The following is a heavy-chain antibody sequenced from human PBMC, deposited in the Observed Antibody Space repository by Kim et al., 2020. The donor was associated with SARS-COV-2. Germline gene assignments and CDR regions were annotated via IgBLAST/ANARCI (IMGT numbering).Heavy chain of an antibody. D-gene: IGHD3-10*01. CDR3: ARITMVRGVTRSDY. Sequence: SETLSLTCAVYGGSFSGYYWSWIRQPPGKGLEWIGEINHSGSTNYNPSLKSRVTISVDTSKNQFSLKLSSVTAADTAVYYCARITMVRGVTRSDYWGQGTLVTVSS. V-gene: IGHV4-34*01. CDR2: INHSGST. J-gene: IGHJ4*02. CDR1: GGSFSGYY.